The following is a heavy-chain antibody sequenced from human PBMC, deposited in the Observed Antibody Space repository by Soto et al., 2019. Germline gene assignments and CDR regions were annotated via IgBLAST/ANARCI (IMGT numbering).Heavy chain of an antibody. CDR3: ASGGGRLGYCSSTSCFYFDY. V-gene: IGHV4-34*01. CDR1: GGSISGEYYH. Sequence: SETLSLTCTVSGGSISGEYYHWTWIRQPPGKGLEWIGEINHSGSTNYNPSLKSRVTISVDTSKNQFSLKLSSVTAADTAVYYCASGGGRLGYCSSTSCFYFDYWGQGTLVTVS. D-gene: IGHD2-2*01. J-gene: IGHJ4*02. CDR2: INHSGST.